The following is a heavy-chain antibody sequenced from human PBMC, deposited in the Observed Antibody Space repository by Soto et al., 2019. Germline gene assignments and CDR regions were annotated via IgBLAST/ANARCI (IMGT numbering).Heavy chain of an antibody. D-gene: IGHD6-13*01. CDR3: ARVSGDEYSSSWSNWFDP. CDR2: INPNSGGT. Sequence: ASVKVSCKASGYTFTGYYMHWVRQAPGQGLEWMGWINPNSGGTNYAQKFQGWVTMTRDTSISTAYMELSRLRSDDTAVYYCARVSGDEYSSSWSNWFDPWGQGTLVTGAS. V-gene: IGHV1-2*04. CDR1: GYTFTGYY. J-gene: IGHJ5*02.